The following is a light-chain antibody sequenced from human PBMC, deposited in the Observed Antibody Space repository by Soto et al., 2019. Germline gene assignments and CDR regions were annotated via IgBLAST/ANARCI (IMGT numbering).Light chain of an antibody. CDR1: QSVKSS. Sequence: EMMMTQSPATLSVSPGERATLSCRASQSVKSSLAWYQQKPGQAPRLLIYGASTRATGIPARFSGSGSGTEFTLTISSLQSEDSAVYYCQHYNHWLWTFGQGTKVDI. CDR3: QHYNHWLWT. CDR2: GAS. V-gene: IGKV3-15*01. J-gene: IGKJ1*01.